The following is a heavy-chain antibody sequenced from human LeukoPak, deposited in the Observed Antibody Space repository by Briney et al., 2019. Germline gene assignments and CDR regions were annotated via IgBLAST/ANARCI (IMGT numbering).Heavy chain of an antibody. J-gene: IGHJ4*02. D-gene: IGHD3-22*01. CDR2: ISPSSDTI. CDR1: GFTFSSYS. Sequence: GGSLRLSCAASGFTFSSYSMNWVRQAPGKGPEWISYISPSSDTIKYADSVRGRFTISRDNSKNTLYLQMNSLRAEDTAVYYCAKAQYYYDSSGYPRFDYWGQGTLVTVSS. CDR3: AKAQYYYDSSGYPRFDY. V-gene: IGHV3-48*01.